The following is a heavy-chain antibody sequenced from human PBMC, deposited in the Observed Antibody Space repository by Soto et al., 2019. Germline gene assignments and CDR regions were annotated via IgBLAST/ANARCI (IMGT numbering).Heavy chain of an antibody. CDR1: GGSFSGYY. V-gene: IGHV4-34*01. Sequence: QVQLQQWGAGLLKPSETLSLTCAVYGGSFSGYYWSWIRQPPGKGLEWIGEINHSGSTNYNPSLKSRVTISVDTSKNQFSLKLSSVTAADTAVYYFARGRVGYCSGGSCYPDYDYWGQGTLVTVSS. CDR3: ARGRVGYCSGGSCYPDYDY. D-gene: IGHD2-15*01. CDR2: INHSGST. J-gene: IGHJ4*02.